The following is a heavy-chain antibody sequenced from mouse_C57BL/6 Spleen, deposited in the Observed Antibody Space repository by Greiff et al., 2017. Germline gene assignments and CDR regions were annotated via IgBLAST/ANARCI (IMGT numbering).Heavy chain of an antibody. D-gene: IGHD2-14*01. CDR2: IYPGDGDT. V-gene: IGHV1-80*01. CDR3: ARSALYDRYYFDD. CDR1: GYAFSSYW. Sequence: QVQLQQSGAELVKPGASVKISCKASGYAFSSYWMNWVKQRPGKGLEWIGQIYPGDGDTNYNGKFKGKATLTADKSSSPAYMQLSSLTSEDSAVYFCARSALYDRYYFDDWGQGTSLTVSS. J-gene: IGHJ2*02.